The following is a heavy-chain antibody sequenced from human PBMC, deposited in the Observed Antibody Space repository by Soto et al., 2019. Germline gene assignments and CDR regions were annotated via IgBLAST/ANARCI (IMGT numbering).Heavy chain of an antibody. CDR3: AKDRRWLQLRLYFDY. V-gene: IGHV3-23*01. CDR2: ISGSGGST. D-gene: IGHD5-12*01. Sequence: PGGSLRLSCAASGFTFSSYAMSWVRQAPGKGLEWVSAISGSGGSTYYADSVKGRFTISRDNSKNTLYLQMNSLRAEDTAVYYCAKDRRWLQLRLYFDYWGQGTLVTVSS. J-gene: IGHJ4*02. CDR1: GFTFSSYA.